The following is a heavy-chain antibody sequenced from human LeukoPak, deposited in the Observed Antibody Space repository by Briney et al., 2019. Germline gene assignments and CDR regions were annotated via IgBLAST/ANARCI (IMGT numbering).Heavy chain of an antibody. J-gene: IGHJ4*02. CDR3: AKVTMVRGVTIDY. Sequence: GGSLRLSCAASGFTFSSYGMSWVRQAPGKGLEWVSAISGSGGSTYYADSVKGRFTISRDNSKNTLYLQMNSLRAEDTAVYYCAKVTMVRGVTIDYWGQGTLVTVSS. V-gene: IGHV3-23*01. CDR1: GFTFSSYG. CDR2: ISGSGGST. D-gene: IGHD3-10*01.